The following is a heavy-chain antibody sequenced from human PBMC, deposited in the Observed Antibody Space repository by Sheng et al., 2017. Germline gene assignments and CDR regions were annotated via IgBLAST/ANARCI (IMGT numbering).Heavy chain of an antibody. V-gene: IGHV3-53*01. D-gene: IGHD2-21*02. CDR1: GFTVNTNY. CDR3: ARAGLVTARAFDI. CDR2: IYSGDNS. J-gene: IGHJ3*02. Sequence: EVQLVESGGGLIQPGGSLRLSCAASGFTVNTNYMSWVRQAPGKGLEWVSVIYSGDNSYYADSVKGRFTISRDNSKNTLYLQMNSLRAEDTAVYYCARAGLVTARAFDIWGQGTMVTVSS.